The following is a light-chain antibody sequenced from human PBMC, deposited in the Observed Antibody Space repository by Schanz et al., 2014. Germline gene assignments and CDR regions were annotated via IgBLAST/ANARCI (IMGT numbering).Light chain of an antibody. CDR2: WAS. CDR3: QQYNSYPVT. J-gene: IGKJ4*01. V-gene: IGKV4-1*01. CDR1: QSVLYSYNNKNY. Sequence: DIVMTQSPDSLAVSLGERATINCKSSQSVLYSYNNKNYLAWYQQKPGQPPKLLIYWASTRQSGVPDRFSASGSGTEFTLTISRLQPDDFATYYCQQYNSYPVTFGGGTKVEIK.